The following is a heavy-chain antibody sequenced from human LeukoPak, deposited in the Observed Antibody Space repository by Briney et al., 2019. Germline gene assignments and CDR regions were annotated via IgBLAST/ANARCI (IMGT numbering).Heavy chain of an antibody. V-gene: IGHV3-43*01. CDR1: GFTFDDYT. J-gene: IGHJ2*01. CDR2: ISWDGGST. CDR3: AKNAVVYALPNWYFDL. D-gene: IGHD2-8*02. Sequence: PGGSLRLSCAASGFTFDDYTMHWVRQAPGKGLEWVSLISWDGGSTYYTDSVKGRFIISRDNSKNSLYLQMNSLRSEDTALYYCAKNAVVYALPNWYFDLWGRGTLVTVSS.